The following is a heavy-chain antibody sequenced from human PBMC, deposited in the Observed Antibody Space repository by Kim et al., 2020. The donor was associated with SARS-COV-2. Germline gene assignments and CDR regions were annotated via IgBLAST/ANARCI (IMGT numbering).Heavy chain of an antibody. CDR1: GYSFTSYW. CDR3: ARHMMAMTGYDSSGYPAFDI. Sequence: GESLKISCKGSGYSFTSYWISWVRQMPGKGLEWMGRIDPSDSYTNYSPSFQGHVTISADKSISTAYLQWSSLKASDTAMYYCARHMMAMTGYDSSGYPAFDIWGQGTMVTVSS. D-gene: IGHD3-22*01. J-gene: IGHJ3*02. CDR2: IDPSDSYT. V-gene: IGHV5-10-1*01.